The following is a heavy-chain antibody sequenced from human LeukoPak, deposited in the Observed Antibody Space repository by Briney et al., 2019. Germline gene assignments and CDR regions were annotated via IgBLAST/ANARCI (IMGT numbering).Heavy chain of an antibody. CDR3: ARDDVVMGASDI. V-gene: IGHV4-59*01. CDR1: GGSIISYY. D-gene: IGHD4-23*01. Sequence: SETLSPTCTVSGGSIISYYWSWIRQPPGKGLEWIGYIYYSGSTNYNPSLKSRVTISVDTSKNQFSLKLSSVTAADTAVYYCARDDVVMGASDIWGQGTIVTVSS. J-gene: IGHJ3*02. CDR2: IYYSGST.